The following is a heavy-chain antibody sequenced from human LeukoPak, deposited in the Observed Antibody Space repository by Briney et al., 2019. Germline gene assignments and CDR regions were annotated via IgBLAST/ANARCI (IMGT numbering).Heavy chain of an antibody. CDR1: GFTFSSYS. D-gene: IGHD2-15*01. Sequence: GGSLRLSCAASGFTFSSYSMNWVRQAPGKGLEWVSSISSSSSYIYYADSVKGRFTISRDNAKNTLYLQMNSLRAEDTAVYYCAKGTLGYCSGSSCYPFDSWGQGTLVTVSS. V-gene: IGHV3-21*04. CDR2: ISSSSSYI. CDR3: AKGTLGYCSGSSCYPFDS. J-gene: IGHJ4*02.